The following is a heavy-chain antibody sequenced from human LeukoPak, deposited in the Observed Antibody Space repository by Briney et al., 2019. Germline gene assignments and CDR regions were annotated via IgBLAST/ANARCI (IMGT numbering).Heavy chain of an antibody. D-gene: IGHD6-13*01. Sequence: PSETLSLTCTVAGYSISNGYYWGWIRQPPGKGLEWIGNIYHSGSTYYNPSLKSRVTISVDTSKNQFSLKLSSVTAADTAVYYCARDLGDSSSWSSNWFDPWGQGTLVTVSS. CDR1: GYSISNGYY. J-gene: IGHJ5*02. V-gene: IGHV4-38-2*02. CDR2: IYHSGST. CDR3: ARDLGDSSSWSSNWFDP.